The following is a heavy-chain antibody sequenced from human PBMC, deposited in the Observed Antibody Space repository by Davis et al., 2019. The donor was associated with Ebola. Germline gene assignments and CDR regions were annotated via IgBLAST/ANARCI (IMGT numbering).Heavy chain of an antibody. CDR2: IYYSGST. V-gene: IGHV4-59*12. J-gene: IGHJ5*02. Sequence: SETLSLTCTVSGGSISSYYWSWIRQPPGKGLEWIGYIYYSGSTNYNPYLKSRVTISVDTSKNQFSLKLSSVTAADTAVYYCARGLLGYCSGGSCYSGRFDPWGQGTLVTVSS. CDR1: GGSISSYY. CDR3: ARGLLGYCSGGSCYSGRFDP. D-gene: IGHD2-15*01.